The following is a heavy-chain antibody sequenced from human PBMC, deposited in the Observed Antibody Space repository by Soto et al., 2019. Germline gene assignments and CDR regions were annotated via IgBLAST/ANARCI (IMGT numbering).Heavy chain of an antibody. Sequence: QMQLVQSGPEVKKPGTSVKVACKASGFTFTSSAVQWVRQARGQRLEWIGWIVVGSGNTNYAQKFQERVTITRDMSTSTAYMELSSLRSEDTDVYYCAAGYSSGLGYNWFDPWGHGTLVTVSS. CDR1: GFTFTSSA. D-gene: IGHD6-19*01. CDR2: IVVGSGNT. V-gene: IGHV1-58*01. J-gene: IGHJ5*02. CDR3: AAGYSSGLGYNWFDP.